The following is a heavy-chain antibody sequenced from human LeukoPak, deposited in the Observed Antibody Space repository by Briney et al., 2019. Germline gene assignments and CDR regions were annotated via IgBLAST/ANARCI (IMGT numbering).Heavy chain of an antibody. CDR2: IIPIFGTA. CDR3: ARDSQAGVRGVLTAFDY. V-gene: IGHV1-69*13. Sequence: GASVKVSCKASGGTFSSYAISWVRQAPGQGLEWMGGIIPIFGTANYAQKFQGRVTITADESTSTAYMELSSLRSEDTAVYYCARDSQAGVRGVLTAFDYWGQGTLVTVSS. CDR1: GGTFSSYA. J-gene: IGHJ4*02. D-gene: IGHD3-10*01.